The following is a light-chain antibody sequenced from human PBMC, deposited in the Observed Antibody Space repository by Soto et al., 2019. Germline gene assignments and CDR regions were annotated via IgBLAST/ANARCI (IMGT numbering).Light chain of an antibody. CDR2: GAS. CDR1: QTISTY. V-gene: IGKV1-39*01. CDR3: QQSYSSPLYT. J-gene: IGKJ2*01. Sequence: DIQMTQSPSSLSASVGDRVTITCRASQTISTYLNWYQQKPGEGPKLLIYGASSLQSGVPSRFSGSGSGTDFTLTISSLQPEDFATYFCQQSYSSPLYTFGQGTKLEI.